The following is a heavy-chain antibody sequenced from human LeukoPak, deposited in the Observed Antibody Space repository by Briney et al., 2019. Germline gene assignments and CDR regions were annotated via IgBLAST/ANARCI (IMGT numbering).Heavy chain of an antibody. J-gene: IGHJ6*04. Sequence: SGKLSCKASGYTFTSYGITRVRQAPGQGLEWMGGISTYNGNTNYAQKLQGRVTMTTDTSTSTAYMELRSLRSDDTAVYYCARPMVRSLYYYGMDVWGKGTTVTVSS. D-gene: IGHD3-10*01. CDR3: ARPMVRSLYYYGMDV. CDR2: ISTYNGNT. CDR1: GYTFTSYG. V-gene: IGHV1-18*04.